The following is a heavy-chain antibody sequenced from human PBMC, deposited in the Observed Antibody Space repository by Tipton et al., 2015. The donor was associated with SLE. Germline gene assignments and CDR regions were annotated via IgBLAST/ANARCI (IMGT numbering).Heavy chain of an antibody. CDR3: ASGAGIVVKKAFDI. D-gene: IGHD3-22*01. CDR2: IIPIFGTA. Sequence: QLVQSGAEVKKPGSSVKVSCKASGGTFSSYAISWVRQAPGQGLEWMGGIIPIFGTANYAQKFQGRVTITADKSTSTAYTELSSLRSEDTAVYYCASGAGIVVKKAFDIWGQGTMVTVSS. J-gene: IGHJ3*02. CDR1: GGTFSSYA. V-gene: IGHV1-69*06.